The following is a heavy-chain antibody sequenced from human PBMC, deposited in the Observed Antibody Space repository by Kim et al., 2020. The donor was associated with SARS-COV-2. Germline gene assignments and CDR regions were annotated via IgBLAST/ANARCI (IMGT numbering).Heavy chain of an antibody. CDR3: ARGGVGFNWFDP. V-gene: IGHV4-59*09. J-gene: IGHJ5*02. Sequence: NYNPSLKSRVTISVDTSKNQFSLKLSSVTAADTAVYYCARGGVGFNWFDPWGQGTLVTVSS. D-gene: IGHD2-8*01.